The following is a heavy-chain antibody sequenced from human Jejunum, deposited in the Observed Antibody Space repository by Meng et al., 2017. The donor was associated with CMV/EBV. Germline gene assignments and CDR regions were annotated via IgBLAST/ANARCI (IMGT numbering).Heavy chain of an antibody. CDR3: ARGTPGRSYSGY. V-gene: IGHV1-18*01. CDR1: RYSFTSYD. Sequence: QVQVGQSGAEVKKPGASVKVSRKASRYSFTSYDINWVRQATGQGLEWLGWFVNNVDTYSAQKFQGRVTMTTDTHTSTAFMGLRSLRSDDTAVYYCARGTPGRSYSGYWGQGTLVTVSS. CDR2: FVNNVDT. D-gene: IGHD3-10*01. J-gene: IGHJ4*02.